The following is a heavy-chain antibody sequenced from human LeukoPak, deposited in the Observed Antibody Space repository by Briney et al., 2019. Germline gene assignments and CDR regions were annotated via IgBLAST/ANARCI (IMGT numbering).Heavy chain of an antibody. CDR2: IYSGGST. V-gene: IGHV3-66*01. CDR1: GITVSDNY. J-gene: IGHJ6*02. D-gene: IGHD2-2*01. CDR3: VKDLATIVVVPAAIRYYYGMDV. Sequence: GGSLRLSCAASGITVSDNYMSWVRLAPGKGLEWVSVIYSGGSTYYADSVKGRFTISRDNSKNTLYLQMISLRAEDTAVYYCVKDLATIVVVPAAIRYYYGMDVWGQGTTVTVSS.